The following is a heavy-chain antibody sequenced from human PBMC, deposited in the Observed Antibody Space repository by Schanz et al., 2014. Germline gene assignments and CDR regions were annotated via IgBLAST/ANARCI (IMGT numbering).Heavy chain of an antibody. J-gene: IGHJ4*02. CDR2: STKSGDR. V-gene: IGHV1-2*02. D-gene: IGHD3-3*01. Sequence: QVQLVQSGVEVKKPGASVKVSCKASGYSFTGHHMHWVRQAPGQGLEWMVWSTKSGDRNDAQEFQGMVTMTREASISTAYMELSRRTSDETAIYCCARDDGFLEWSLLDYWGQGTLVTVSS. CDR3: ARDDGFLEWSLLDY. CDR1: GYSFTGHH.